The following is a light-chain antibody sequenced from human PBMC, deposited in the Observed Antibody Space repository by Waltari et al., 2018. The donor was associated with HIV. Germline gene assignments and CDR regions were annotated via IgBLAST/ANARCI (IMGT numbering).Light chain of an antibody. CDR3: QQYNSYWYT. V-gene: IGKV1-5*03. CDR1: QSISSW. CDR2: KAS. Sequence: DIQMTQSPSTLHASVGDRVPLTCRASQSISSWLAWYQQKPGKAPKLLIYKASSLESGVPSRFSGSGSGTEFTLTISSLQPDDFATYYCQQYNSYWYTFGQGTKLEIK. J-gene: IGKJ2*01.